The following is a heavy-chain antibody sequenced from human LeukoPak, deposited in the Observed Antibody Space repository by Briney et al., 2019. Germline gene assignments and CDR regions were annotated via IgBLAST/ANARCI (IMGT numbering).Heavy chain of an antibody. J-gene: IGHJ3*02. V-gene: IGHV3-30*18. CDR3: AKDRGDGYNPHDAFDI. CDR2: ISYDGSNK. CDR1: GFTFSSYG. D-gene: IGHD5-24*01. Sequence: PGRSLRLSCAASGFTFSSYGMHWVRQAPGKGLEWVAVISYDGSNKYYADSVKGRFTISRDNAKNSLYLQMNSLRAEDTALYYCAKDRGDGYNPHDAFDIWGQGTMVTVSS.